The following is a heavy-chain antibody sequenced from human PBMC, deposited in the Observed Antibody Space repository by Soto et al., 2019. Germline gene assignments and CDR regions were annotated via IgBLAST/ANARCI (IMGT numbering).Heavy chain of an antibody. V-gene: IGHV3-66*02. CDR3: ARARPLGAGAFDI. D-gene: IGHD6-13*01. Sequence: GGSLRLSCAASGFTVSSNYMSWVRQAPGKGLEWVSVIYSGGSTYYADSVKGRFTISRDNSKNTLYLQMNSLRAEDTAVYYCARARPLGAGAFDIWGQGTMVTVSS. CDR1: GFTVSSNY. CDR2: IYSGGST. J-gene: IGHJ3*02.